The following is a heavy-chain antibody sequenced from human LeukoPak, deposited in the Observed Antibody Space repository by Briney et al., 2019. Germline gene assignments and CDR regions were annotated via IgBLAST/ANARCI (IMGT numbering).Heavy chain of an antibody. V-gene: IGHV4-59*08. J-gene: IGHJ3*02. CDR1: GGSINSYF. Sequence: PSETLSLTCTVSGGSINSYFWMCLAPPPGQGLEWCGYIYYSGSTNHNPSLESRVTISVDTSKNQFSLKLSSVTAADTAVYYCARLSDAFDIWGQGTMVTVSS. CDR2: IYYSGST. CDR3: ARLSDAFDI.